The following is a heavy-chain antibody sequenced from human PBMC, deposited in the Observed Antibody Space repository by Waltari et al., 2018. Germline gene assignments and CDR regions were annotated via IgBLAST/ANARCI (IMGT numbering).Heavy chain of an antibody. CDR2: IKRDGNDI. Sequence: EVRLVESGGGLVQPGGSLRLSCATSGFTFSDDWMSWVRQPPGKGRGWVANIKRDGNDIDSADSWKGRFTISRDNAMSALYLQMNDLRPGDTGLYYCVRVGAATNYFTFWGPGTMVTVSS. J-gene: IGHJ4*02. V-gene: IGHV3-7*01. CDR1: GFTFSDDW. D-gene: IGHD1-26*01. CDR3: VRVGAATNYFTF.